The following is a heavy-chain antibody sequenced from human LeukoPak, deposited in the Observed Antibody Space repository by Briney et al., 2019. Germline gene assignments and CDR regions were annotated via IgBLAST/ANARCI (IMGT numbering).Heavy chain of an antibody. CDR1: GGSFSGYY. CDR2: INHSGST. Sequence: SETLSLTCAVYGGSFSGYYWSWIRQHPGKGLEWIGEINHSGSTNYNPSLKSRVTISIDTSKNQFSLKLSSVTAADTAVYYCARGVPTMIVVVLDAFDIWGQGTMVTVSS. D-gene: IGHD3-22*01. CDR3: ARGVPTMIVVVLDAFDI. V-gene: IGHV4-34*01. J-gene: IGHJ3*02.